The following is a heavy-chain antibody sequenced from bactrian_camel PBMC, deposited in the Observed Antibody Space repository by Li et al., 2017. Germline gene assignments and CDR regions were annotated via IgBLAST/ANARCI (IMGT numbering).Heavy chain of an antibody. J-gene: IGHJ4*01. CDR3: AQETYGTPAY. CDR1: EFTFSSYT. V-gene: IGHV3S40*01. CDR2: INSGGGTT. D-gene: IGHD2*01. Sequence: VQLVESGGGLVQPGGSLRLFCAASEFTFSSYTMSWVRQAPGKGLEWVSAINSGGGTTYYADSVRGRFTISRDNAENTVYLQLNSLKTEDGAMYYCAQETYGTPAYWGQGTQVTVS.